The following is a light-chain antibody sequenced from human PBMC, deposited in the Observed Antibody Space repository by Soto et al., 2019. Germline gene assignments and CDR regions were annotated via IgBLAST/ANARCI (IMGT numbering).Light chain of an antibody. V-gene: IGKV3-11*01. CDR1: QSVNRY. Sequence: ELVLTQSPATLSSSPGERATLSCWASQSVNRYLVWYQQKPGQAPRLLMYDASKRATGIPARFSGSGSGTDFTLTISRLEPEDFAVYYCQQYTGSLWTFGQGTKVDIK. J-gene: IGKJ1*01. CDR2: DAS. CDR3: QQYTGSLWT.